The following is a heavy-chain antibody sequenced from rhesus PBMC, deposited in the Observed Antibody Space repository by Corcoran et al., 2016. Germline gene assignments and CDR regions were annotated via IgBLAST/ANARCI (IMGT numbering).Heavy chain of an antibody. D-gene: IGHD3-28*01. Sequence: QVQLQESGPGLVKPSETLSLTCAVSGGSFSSYWWSWIRQPPGKGLEWIGEINGNSGSTNYNPSLKSRVTISNNASKNQFCLKLSSVTAADTAVYYCARLTYYYDSGYFDYWGQGVLVTVSS. J-gene: IGHJ4*01. CDR1: GGSFSSYW. V-gene: IGHV4-80*01. CDR2: INGNSGST. CDR3: ARLTYYYDSGYFDY.